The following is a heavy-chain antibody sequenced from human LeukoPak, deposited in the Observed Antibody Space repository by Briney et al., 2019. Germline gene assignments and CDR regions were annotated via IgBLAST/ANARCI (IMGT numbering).Heavy chain of an antibody. Sequence: KSSETLSLTCTVSGGSVSSGSYYWSWIRRPPGKGLEWIGYIYYSGSTNYNPSLKSRVTISVDTSKNQFSLKLSSVTAADTAVYYCARGWRGAPGYYDSSGYYYSTPADVWGQGTTVTVSS. D-gene: IGHD3-22*01. CDR1: GGSVSSGSYY. V-gene: IGHV4-61*01. CDR2: IYYSGST. J-gene: IGHJ6*02. CDR3: ARGWRGAPGYYDSSGYYYSTPADV.